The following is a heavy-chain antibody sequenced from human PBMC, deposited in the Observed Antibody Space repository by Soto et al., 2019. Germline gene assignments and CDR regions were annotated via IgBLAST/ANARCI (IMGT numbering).Heavy chain of an antibody. J-gene: IGHJ3*02. Sequence: ASVKVSCKASGYTFTSYGISWVRQAPGQGLEWMGWISAYFGNTSYAQKFQGRVTITADTSTSTVYMELSSLRSEDTAVYYCAREGQYVRGVIFESTQDAFDIWGQGTMVTVSS. V-gene: IGHV1-18*01. D-gene: IGHD3-10*01. CDR1: GYTFTSYG. CDR2: ISAYFGNT. CDR3: AREGQYVRGVIFESTQDAFDI.